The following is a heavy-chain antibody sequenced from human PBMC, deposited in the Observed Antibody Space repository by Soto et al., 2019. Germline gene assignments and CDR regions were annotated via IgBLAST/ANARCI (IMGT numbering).Heavy chain of an antibody. CDR3: AKEMSSSGWYNPSLAS. V-gene: IGHV1-46*02. CDR2: INPSAGST. D-gene: IGHD3-22*01. CDR1: GNTFNSYY. Sequence: ASVKVSCQASGNTFNSYYMHWVRQVPGQGLEWMGIINPSAGSTSYAQKFQGRITISRDNAKNSLFLQMNSLRPEDTALYYCAKEMSSSGWYNPSLASWGQGTLVTVSS. J-gene: IGHJ4*02.